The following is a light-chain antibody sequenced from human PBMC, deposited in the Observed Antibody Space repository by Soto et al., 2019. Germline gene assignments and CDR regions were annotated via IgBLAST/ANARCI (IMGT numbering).Light chain of an antibody. V-gene: IGKV3-15*01. J-gene: IGKJ1*01. CDR3: QQCNNWPPT. CDR2: DAS. CDR1: QSVTSN. Sequence: ETVMTQSPATLSVSPGERATLSCRASQSVTSNLAWYQQKPGQAPRLLIYDASTRATGIPARFSGSGSGTEFTPTISSLQSGDFAVYYCQQCNNWPPTFGQGTKVEIK.